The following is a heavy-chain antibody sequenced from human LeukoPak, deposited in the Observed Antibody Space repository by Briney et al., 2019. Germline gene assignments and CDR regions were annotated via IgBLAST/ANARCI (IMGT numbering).Heavy chain of an antibody. CDR2: ISGSGGST. V-gene: IGHV3-23*01. J-gene: IGHJ4*02. CDR1: GFTFSSYA. CDR3: AKLPRGYSYGPQY. Sequence: GASLRLSCAASGFTFSSYAMSWVRQAPGKGLEWVSAISGSGGSTYYADSVKGRFTISRDNSKNTLYLQMNSPRAEDTAVYYCAKLPRGYSYGPQYWGQGTLVTVSS. D-gene: IGHD5-18*01.